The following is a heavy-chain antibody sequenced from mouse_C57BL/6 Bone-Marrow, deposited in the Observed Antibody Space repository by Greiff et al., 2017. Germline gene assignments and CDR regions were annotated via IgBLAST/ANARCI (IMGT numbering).Heavy chain of an antibody. CDR3: ARGEDGYLYYYAMDY. CDR2: IHPNSGST. Sequence: QVQLQQPGAELVKPGASVKLSCKASGYTFTSYWMHWVKQRPGQGLEWIGMIHPNSGSTNYNEKFKSKATLTVDKSSSTAYMQLSSLTSEDSAVYYGARGEDGYLYYYAMDYWGQGTSVTVSS. V-gene: IGHV1-64*01. D-gene: IGHD2-3*01. CDR1: GYTFTSYW. J-gene: IGHJ4*01.